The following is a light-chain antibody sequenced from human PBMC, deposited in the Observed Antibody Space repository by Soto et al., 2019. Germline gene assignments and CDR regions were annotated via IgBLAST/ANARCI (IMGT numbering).Light chain of an antibody. Sequence: VTPPSPLSMRVPPGEPASISSRSRQSRLHRNGYHYLDWYLQKPGQSPHLLIYWGSNRASGVPDRFSGSGSGTDFTLKISRMEAEDVGVYYCMQALQAPQTFGQGTKADI. CDR1: QSRLHRNGYHY. J-gene: IGKJ1*01. CDR3: MQALQAPQT. CDR2: WGS. V-gene: IGKV2-28*01.